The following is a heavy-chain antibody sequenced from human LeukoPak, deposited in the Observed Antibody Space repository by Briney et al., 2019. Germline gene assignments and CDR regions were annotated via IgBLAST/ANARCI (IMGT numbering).Heavy chain of an antibody. CDR3: ARGVVGDKTFDI. V-gene: IGHV3-23*01. CDR2: ISGSGANT. J-gene: IGHJ3*02. D-gene: IGHD1-26*01. Sequence: GGSLRLSCTASGFTFSSYAMTWVRQAPGKGLEWVSTISGSGANTYYADSVKGRFTISRDNSKNTLYVQLNSLRAEDTAIFYCARGVVGDKTFDIWGQGTMVTVSS. CDR1: GFTFSSYA.